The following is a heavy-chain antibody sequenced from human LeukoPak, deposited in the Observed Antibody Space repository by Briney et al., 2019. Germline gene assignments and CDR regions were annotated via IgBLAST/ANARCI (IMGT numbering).Heavy chain of an antibody. Sequence: ASVKVSCKVSGYTLTELSMHWVRQAPGKGLEWMGGFDPEDGETIYAQKFQGRVTMTEDTSTDTAYMELSSLRSEDTAVYHCATHYDILTGPHFDYWGQGTLVTVSS. V-gene: IGHV1-24*01. CDR1: GYTLTELS. D-gene: IGHD3-9*01. J-gene: IGHJ4*02. CDR3: ATHYDILTGPHFDY. CDR2: FDPEDGET.